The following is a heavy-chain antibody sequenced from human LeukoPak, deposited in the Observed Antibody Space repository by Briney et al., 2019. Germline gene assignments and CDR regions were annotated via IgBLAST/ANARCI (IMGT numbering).Heavy chain of an antibody. CDR1: GFTFTTYW. J-gene: IGHJ4*02. Sequence: TGGSLRLSCEASGFTFTTYWLGWVRQPPGKGLEWVANIKQDGTEKYYVDSVKGRFTISRDNAKNSLYLQMNTLRVEDTAIYYCVRVTLYYYDSESYYFFEHWGQGTPVTASS. CDR3: VRVTLYYYDSESYYFFEH. V-gene: IGHV3-7*01. CDR2: IKQDGTEK. D-gene: IGHD3-10*01.